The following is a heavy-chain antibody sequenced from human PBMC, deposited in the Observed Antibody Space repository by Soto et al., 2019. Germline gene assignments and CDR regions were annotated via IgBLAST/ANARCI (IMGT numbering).Heavy chain of an antibody. Sequence: QVQLVESGGGVVQPGRSLRLSCAASGFTFRSYAMHWVRQAPGKGLAGVAVISYDGSNKYYADSVKGRFTLSRDNSKNTVYRQMIGVRAADTAVYNCASEPGGPVDYWGKGTLANVSA. V-gene: IGHV3-30-3*01. J-gene: IGHJ4*02. CDR3: ASEPGGPVDY. CDR2: ISYDGSNK. D-gene: IGHD3-10*01. CDR1: GFTFRSYA.